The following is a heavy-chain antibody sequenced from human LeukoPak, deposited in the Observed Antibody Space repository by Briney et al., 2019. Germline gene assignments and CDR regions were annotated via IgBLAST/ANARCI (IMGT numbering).Heavy chain of an antibody. V-gene: IGHV4-34*01. J-gene: IGHJ4*02. Sequence: SETLSLTCAVYGGSFSGYYWSWIRQPPGEGLEWIGEINHSGSTNYNPSLKSRVTISVDTSKNQFSLKLSSVTAADTAVYYCARQWLVSCFDYWGQGTVVPVSS. D-gene: IGHD6-19*01. CDR3: ARQWLVSCFDY. CDR2: INHSGST. CDR1: GGSFSGYY.